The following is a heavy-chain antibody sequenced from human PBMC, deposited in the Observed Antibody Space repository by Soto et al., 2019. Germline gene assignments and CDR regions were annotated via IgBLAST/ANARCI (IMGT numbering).Heavy chain of an antibody. CDR3: TTTGTIDY. CDR1: GFTFSNAW. CDR2: IKSKADGGTT. J-gene: IGHJ4*02. D-gene: IGHD1-1*01. V-gene: IGHV3-15*05. Sequence: EVQLVESGGGLVKPGGSLRLCCAASGFTFSNAWMTWVRQAPGKGLEWVGRIKSKADGGTTYYAAPVKGRFTISRDDSKNVVCLQMNSLKSEDTAVYYCTTTGTIDYWGQGTLVTVSS.